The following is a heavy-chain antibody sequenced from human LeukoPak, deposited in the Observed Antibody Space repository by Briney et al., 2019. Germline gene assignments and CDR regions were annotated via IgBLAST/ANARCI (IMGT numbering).Heavy chain of an antibody. CDR2: IYYSGST. J-gene: IGHJ3*01. V-gene: IGHV4-59*01. D-gene: IGHD3-22*01. Sequence: PSETLSLTCTVSGGSISSYYWSWIRQPPGKGLEWIGYIYYSGSTNYNPSLKSRVTISVDTSKNQFSLKLTSVTSADTAVYSCARLLDNDISGDPDTFDVWGQGTTVILPS. CDR1: GGSISSYY. CDR3: ARLLDNDISGDPDTFDV.